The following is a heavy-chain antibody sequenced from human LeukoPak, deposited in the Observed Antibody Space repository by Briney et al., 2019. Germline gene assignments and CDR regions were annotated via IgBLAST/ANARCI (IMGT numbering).Heavy chain of an antibody. J-gene: IGHJ3*02. Sequence: SQTLSLTRTVSGGSISSGSYYWSWIRQPPGKGLEWIGEINHSGSTNYNPSLKSRVTISVDTSKNQFSLKLSSVTAADTAVYYCARGWVKRITIFGVDTLGAFDIWGQGTMVTVSS. CDR2: INHSGST. CDR1: GGSISSGSYY. V-gene: IGHV4-39*07. CDR3: ARGWVKRITIFGVDTLGAFDI. D-gene: IGHD3-3*01.